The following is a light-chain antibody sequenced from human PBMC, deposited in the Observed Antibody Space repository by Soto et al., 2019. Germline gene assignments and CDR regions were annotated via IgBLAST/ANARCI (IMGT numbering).Light chain of an antibody. J-gene: IGKJ1*01. CDR3: QQVGGSPPWT. CDR1: QSVRSSY. Sequence: DIVLTQSPGTLSLSPGQRATLSCRSIQSVRSSYLAWYQHRPGQAHRLLIYGASSRATDIPDRFSGSGSGTDFTLTISRLEPEDFAVYYCQQVGGSPPWTVGQGTKVEIK. CDR2: GAS. V-gene: IGKV3-20*01.